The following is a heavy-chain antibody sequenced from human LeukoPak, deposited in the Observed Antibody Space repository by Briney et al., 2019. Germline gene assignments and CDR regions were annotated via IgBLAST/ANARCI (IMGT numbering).Heavy chain of an antibody. CDR2: IYYSGST. CDR1: GGSISSYY. D-gene: IGHD3-10*01. J-gene: IGHJ5*02. V-gene: IGHV4-59*01. CDR3: AREASGRGLFDP. Sequence: SETLSLTCTVSGGSISSYYWSWIRRPPGKGLEWIGYIYYSGSTNYNPSLKSRVTISVDTSKNQFSLKLSSVTAADTAVYYCAREASGRGLFDPWGQGTLVTVSS.